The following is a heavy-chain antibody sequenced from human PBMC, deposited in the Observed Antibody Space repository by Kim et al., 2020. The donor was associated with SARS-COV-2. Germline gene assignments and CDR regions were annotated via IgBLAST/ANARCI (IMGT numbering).Heavy chain of an antibody. CDR3: ARRSSLSGSFDS. J-gene: IGHJ4*02. CDR1: GDSVSSNSAT. D-gene: IGHD1-1*01. Sequence: SQALSLTCAISGDSVSSNSATWNWIRQSPSRSLEWLGRTFYRSKWSTDYALSVRSRITINSDASKNQFSLQLNSVTPEDTAVYYCARRSSLSGSFDSWGQGTLVTVSS. CDR2: TFYRSKWST. V-gene: IGHV6-1*01.